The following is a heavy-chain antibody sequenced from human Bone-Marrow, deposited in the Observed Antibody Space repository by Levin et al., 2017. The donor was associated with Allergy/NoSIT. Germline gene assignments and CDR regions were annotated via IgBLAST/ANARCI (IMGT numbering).Heavy chain of an antibody. CDR2: LWYDGSKN. V-gene: IGHV3-33*01. J-gene: IGHJ4*02. CDR3: ARAHCSSTSCSSLDY. CDR1: GFTFSSYG. Sequence: GESLKISCAASGFTFSSYGMHWVRQAPGKGLEWVAVLWYDGSKNYYADSVRGRFTISRDTSKNTLDLEMNSLRAEDTAVYYCARAHCSSTSCSSLDYWGQGTLVTVSS. D-gene: IGHD2-2*01.